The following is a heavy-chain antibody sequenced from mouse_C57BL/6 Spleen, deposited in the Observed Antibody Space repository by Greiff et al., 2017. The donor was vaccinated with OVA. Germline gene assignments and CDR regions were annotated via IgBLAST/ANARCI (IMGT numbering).Heavy chain of an antibody. CDR2: INPSTGGT. CDR3: ARPSRGYFDV. J-gene: IGHJ1*03. V-gene: IGHV1-42*01. CDR1: GYSFTGYY. Sequence: EVQLQQSGPELVKPGASVKISCKASGYSFTGYYMNWVKQSPEKSLEWIGEINPSTGGTTYNQKFKAKATLTVDKSSSTAYMQLKSLTSEDSAVYYCARPSRGYFDVWGTGTTVTVSS.